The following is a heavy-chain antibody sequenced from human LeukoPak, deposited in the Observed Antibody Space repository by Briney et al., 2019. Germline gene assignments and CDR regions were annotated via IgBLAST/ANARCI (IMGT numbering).Heavy chain of an antibody. Sequence: GGSLRLSCAVSGFIFSSYWMHWVRQPPGKGLVYIACINKDGISTSYADSVKGRFTISRDNAKNTLYLQMNSLRAEDTAVYYCARSRTYGDYGRGLDYWGQGTLVTVSS. CDR1: GFIFSSYW. D-gene: IGHD4-17*01. CDR2: INKDGIST. V-gene: IGHV3-74*01. J-gene: IGHJ4*02. CDR3: ARSRTYGDYGRGLDY.